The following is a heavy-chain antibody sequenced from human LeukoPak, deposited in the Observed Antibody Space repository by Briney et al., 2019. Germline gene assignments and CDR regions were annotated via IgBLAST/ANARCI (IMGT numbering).Heavy chain of an antibody. D-gene: IGHD3-16*01. CDR1: GGSTSSYY. J-gene: IGHJ4*02. Sequence: SETLSLTCTVSGGSTSSYYWSWIRQPPGKGLEWIGYIYYSGSTNYNPSLKSRVTISVDTSKNQFSLKLSSVTAADTAVYYCAREVWGSIDYWGQGTLVTVSS. CDR2: IYYSGST. CDR3: AREVWGSIDY. V-gene: IGHV4-59*01.